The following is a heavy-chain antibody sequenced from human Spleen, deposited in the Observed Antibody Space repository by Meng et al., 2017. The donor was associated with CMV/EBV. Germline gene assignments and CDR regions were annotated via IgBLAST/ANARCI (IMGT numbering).Heavy chain of an antibody. V-gene: IGHV3-11*06. CDR1: GFTFSDYY. D-gene: IGHD1-26*01. Sequence: QLGECGGGLGKPGGSLRLSCAASGFTFSDYYMSWIRQAPGKGLEWVSYISSSSSYTNYADSVKGRFTISRDNAKNSLYLQMNSLRAEDTAVYYCARSESGIFDYWGQGTLVTVSS. CDR3: ARSESGIFDY. CDR2: ISSSSSYT. J-gene: IGHJ4*02.